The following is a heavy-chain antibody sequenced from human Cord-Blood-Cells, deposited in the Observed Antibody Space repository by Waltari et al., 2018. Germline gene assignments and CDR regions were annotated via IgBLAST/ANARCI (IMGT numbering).Heavy chain of an antibody. D-gene: IGHD2-2*01. V-gene: IGHV4-34*01. J-gene: IGHJ5*02. CDR2: IKQKGRT. CDR1: GGSFSGYY. Sequence: QVQLQQWGAGLLKPSETLSLTCAVYGGSFSGYYWSWIRQPPGKGLEWIWEIKQKGRTKSNPSSKSRVTVSIDTSKSPFFVKLSSMTATDTAVYYCVRSKESHCSSTSCYSNWFDPWGQGTLFTVSS. CDR3: VRSKESHCSSTSCYSNWFDP.